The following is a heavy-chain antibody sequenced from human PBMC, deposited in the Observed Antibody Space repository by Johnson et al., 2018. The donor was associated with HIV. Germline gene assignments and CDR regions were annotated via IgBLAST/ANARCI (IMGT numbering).Heavy chain of an antibody. CDR1: GFTFSSYW. CDR2: ISWNSDTI. CDR3: ARRWELHSNAFDI. J-gene: IGHJ3*02. D-gene: IGHD1-26*01. V-gene: IGHV3-20*04. Sequence: VQLVESGGGVARPGGSLRLSCAASGFTFSSYWMSWVRQAPGKGLEWVSGISWNSDTIGYADSVKGRFTISRDNAKNSLYLQMNNLRAEDTALYYCARRWELHSNAFDIWGQGTMVTVSS.